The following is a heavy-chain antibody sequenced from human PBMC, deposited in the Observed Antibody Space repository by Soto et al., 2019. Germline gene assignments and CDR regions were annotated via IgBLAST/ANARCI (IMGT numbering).Heavy chain of an antibody. CDR3: ARRYGGNFDY. Sequence: SETLSLTCTVSGASISSGDYYWNWIRQPPGKGLEWIGHIYYSGSTNYNPSLKSRVTISVDTSKNQFSLKLSSVTAADTAVYYCARRYGGNFDYWGQGTLVTVSS. CDR2: IYYSGST. J-gene: IGHJ4*02. D-gene: IGHD1-26*01. CDR1: GASISSGDYY. V-gene: IGHV4-61*08.